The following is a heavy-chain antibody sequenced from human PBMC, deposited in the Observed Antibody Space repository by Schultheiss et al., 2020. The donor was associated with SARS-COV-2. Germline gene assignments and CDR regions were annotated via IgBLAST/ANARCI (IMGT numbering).Heavy chain of an antibody. CDR3: AKGDGYNQRYYGMDV. V-gene: IGHV3-23*01. Sequence: GGSLRLSCAASGFTFSNYAMSWVRQAPGKGLEWVSTISVSGGSTYYADSVKGRFTISRDNSKNTLYLQMNSLRAEDTAVYYCAKGDGYNQRYYGMDVWGQGTTVTVSS. CDR2: ISVSGGST. CDR1: GFTFSNYA. J-gene: IGHJ6*02. D-gene: IGHD5-24*01.